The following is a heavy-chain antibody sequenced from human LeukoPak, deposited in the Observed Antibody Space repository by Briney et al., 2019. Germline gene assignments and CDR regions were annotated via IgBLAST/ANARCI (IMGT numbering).Heavy chain of an antibody. CDR1: GGSFSGYY. Sequence: PSETLSLTCAVYGGSFSGYYWSWIRQPPGKGLEWIGEINHSGSTNYNPSLKSRVTISVDTSKNQFSLKLSSVTAADTAVYYCARAWYYYGSGSYTSLFEYWGQGTLVTVSS. J-gene: IGHJ4*02. V-gene: IGHV4-34*01. D-gene: IGHD3-10*01. CDR2: INHSGST. CDR3: ARAWYYYGSGSYTSLFEY.